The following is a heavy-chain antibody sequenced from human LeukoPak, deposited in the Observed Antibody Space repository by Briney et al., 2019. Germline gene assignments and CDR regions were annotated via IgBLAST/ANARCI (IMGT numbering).Heavy chain of an antibody. CDR2: ITASGTAM. CDR3: ASSGSYRFDY. J-gene: IGHJ4*02. CDR1: GFTFSSYS. V-gene: IGHV3-48*02. D-gene: IGHD1-26*01. Sequence: GGSLRLSCAASGFTFSSYSMNWVRQAPGKGLEWVSHITASGTAMFYADSVKGRFTISRDNAKNSLYLQMNSLRDEDTAVHYCASSGSYRFDYWGQGTLVTVSS.